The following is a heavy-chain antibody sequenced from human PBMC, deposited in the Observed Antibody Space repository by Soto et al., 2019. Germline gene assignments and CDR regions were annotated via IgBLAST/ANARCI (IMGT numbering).Heavy chain of an antibody. J-gene: IGHJ5*02. Sequence: GGSLRLSCAGSGLTLRSYAMTWIRQTPEKGLEWVSTISGRSGVPSYADSVNGRFTVSRDNSKNTLYLQMNSLRPDDTAIYYCAKGGPFTGGFDPWGQGTLVTVSS. CDR2: ISGRSGVP. V-gene: IGHV3-23*01. D-gene: IGHD3-16*01. CDR1: GLTLRSYA. CDR3: AKGGPFTGGFDP.